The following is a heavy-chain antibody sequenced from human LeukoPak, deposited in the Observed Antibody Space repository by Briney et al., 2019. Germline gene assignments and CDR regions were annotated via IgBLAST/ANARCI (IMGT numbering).Heavy chain of an antibody. Sequence: GRSLRLSCAASGFTFSSYGMHWVRQAPGKGLEWVAVIWYDGSNKYYADSVKGRFTISRDNSKSTLYLQMNSLRAEDTAVYYCARDEAYGSGSYSPSATFDYWGQGTLVTVSS. V-gene: IGHV3-33*01. J-gene: IGHJ4*02. CDR1: GFTFSSYG. CDR2: IWYDGSNK. D-gene: IGHD3-10*01. CDR3: ARDEAYGSGSYSPSATFDY.